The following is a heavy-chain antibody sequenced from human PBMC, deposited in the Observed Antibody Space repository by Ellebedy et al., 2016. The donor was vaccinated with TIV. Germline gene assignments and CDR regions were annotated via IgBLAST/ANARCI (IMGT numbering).Heavy chain of an antibody. CDR1: GDSIRSSSYY. V-gene: IGHV4-39*01. Sequence: MPSETLSLTSTVSGDSIRSSSYYWGWIRQPPGKGLEWIGSIYYSWNTYYNPSLKIRVTISVDTSKNQFSLKLSSVTAADTAVYYCARQGENYRFNWFDPWGQGTLVTVSS. D-gene: IGHD1-7*01. CDR2: IYYSWNT. J-gene: IGHJ5*02. CDR3: ARQGENYRFNWFDP.